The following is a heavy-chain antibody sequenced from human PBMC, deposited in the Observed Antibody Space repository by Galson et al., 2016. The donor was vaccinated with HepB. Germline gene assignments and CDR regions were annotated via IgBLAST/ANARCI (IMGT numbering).Heavy chain of an antibody. D-gene: IGHD3-10*01. Sequence: TLSLTCAVSGGSISSGGYSWNWIRQPPGKGLEWIWYTYLTGNTYYHPSLKNRVSMSLERSKNQFSLKLSSVTAADTAVYFCARAFAPAGEFRHWGQGILVTVSS. CDR3: ARAFAPAGEFRH. CDR1: GGSISSGGYS. J-gene: IGHJ4*02. V-gene: IGHV4-30-2*01. CDR2: TYLTGNT.